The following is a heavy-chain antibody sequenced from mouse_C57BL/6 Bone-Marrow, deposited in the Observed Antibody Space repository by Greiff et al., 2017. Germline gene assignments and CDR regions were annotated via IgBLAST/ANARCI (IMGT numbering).Heavy chain of an antibody. V-gene: IGHV7-1*01. CDR1: GFTFSDFY. CDR3: ARDEGYGNFAY. J-gene: IGHJ3*01. CDR2: SRNKANDYTT. D-gene: IGHD2-1*01. Sequence: EVQLVESGGGLVQSGRSLRLSCATSGFTFSDFYMEWVRQAPGKGLEWIAASRNKANDYTTEYSASVKGRFIVSRDTSQSILYLQMNALRAEDTAIYYCARDEGYGNFAYWGQGTLVTGSA.